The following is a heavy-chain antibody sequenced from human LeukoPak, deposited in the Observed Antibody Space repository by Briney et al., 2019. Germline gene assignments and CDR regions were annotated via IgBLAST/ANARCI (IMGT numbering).Heavy chain of an antibody. D-gene: IGHD1-1*01. CDR2: VYRSGST. CDR1: GYSISSGYY. J-gene: IGHJ5*02. CDR3: ARVERGNWFDP. V-gene: IGHV4-38-2*02. Sequence: SETLSLTCTVSGYSISSGYYWVWIRQPPGKGLEWIGSVYRSGSTNYNPSLKSRVTISVDTSKNQFSLKLSSVTAADTAVYYCARVERGNWFDPWGQGTLVTVSS.